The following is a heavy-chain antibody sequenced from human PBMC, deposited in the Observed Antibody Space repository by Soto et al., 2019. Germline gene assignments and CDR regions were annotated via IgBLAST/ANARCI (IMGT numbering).Heavy chain of an antibody. D-gene: IGHD3-10*01. CDR2: INHSGTT. J-gene: IGHJ5*02. CDR3: ARVRSYYCAGSLNWFDP. Sequence: QVQLQQWGAGLLKPSETLSLTCGVYGGPFSGYYWSWIRQPPGKGLEWIGEINHSGTTNYNPSLKSRVTTSIDTSKNQFSLKLSSVTAADTAVYYCARVRSYYCAGSLNWFDPWGQGTLVTVSS. CDR1: GGPFSGYY. V-gene: IGHV4-34*01.